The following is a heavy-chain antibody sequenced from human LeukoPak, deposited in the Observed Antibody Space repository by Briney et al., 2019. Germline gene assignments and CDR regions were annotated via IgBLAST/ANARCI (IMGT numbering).Heavy chain of an antibody. CDR2: IDPSDSYT. D-gene: IGHD3-10*01. J-gene: IGHJ4*02. CDR1: GYSFTNYW. V-gene: IGHV5-10-1*01. Sequence: GESLKISCKGSGYSFTNYWISWVRQMPGKGLEWMGRIDPSDSYTNYSPSFEGHVTISADNSITTASLQWSRLKASDIAIYYCARHQYSYGSSLDYWGQGTLVTVSS. CDR3: ARHQYSYGSSLDY.